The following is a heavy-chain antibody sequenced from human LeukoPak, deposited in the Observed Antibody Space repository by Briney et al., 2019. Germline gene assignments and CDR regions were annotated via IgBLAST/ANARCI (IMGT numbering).Heavy chain of an antibody. V-gene: IGHV3-30*18. CDR2: ISHDGSNK. Sequence: GGSLRLSCAASGFTFGSNCMHWVRQDPGQGLEWMTVISHDGSNKHYKDSVKGRFTISRDNSKNTLFLQMNSLRGEDTAVYYCAKNEDCSGYYSYFDSWGQGTVVSVSS. J-gene: IGHJ4*02. D-gene: IGHD3-22*01. CDR3: AKNEDCSGYYSYFDS. CDR1: GFTFGSNC.